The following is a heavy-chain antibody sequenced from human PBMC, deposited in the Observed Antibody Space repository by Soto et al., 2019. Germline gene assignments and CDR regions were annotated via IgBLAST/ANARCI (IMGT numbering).Heavy chain of an antibody. J-gene: IGHJ4*02. Sequence: SVKVSCKASGGTFSSYAISWVRQAPGQGLEWMGGIIPIFGTANCAQKFQGRVTITADESTSTAYMELSSLRSDDAAVYYCARDLGSGWYNYWGQGTLVTVSS. CDR3: ARDLGSGWYNY. D-gene: IGHD6-19*01. V-gene: IGHV1-69*13. CDR1: GGTFSSYA. CDR2: IIPIFGTA.